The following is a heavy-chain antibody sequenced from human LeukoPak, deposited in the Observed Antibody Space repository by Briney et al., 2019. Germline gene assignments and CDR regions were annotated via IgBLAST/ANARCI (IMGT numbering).Heavy chain of an antibody. J-gene: IGHJ4*02. CDR1: GFTLSNSW. D-gene: IGHD5-18*01. CDR3: VKGVTLIQLGLHYFDY. V-gene: IGHV3-74*01. Sequence: PGGSLRLSCAASGFTLSNSWMHWVRQAPGKGLVWVSRIDPDGNTDYADSVKGRFTISRDNAKNTLYLQMNSLRAEDTAVYYCVKGVTLIQLGLHYFDYWGQGSLITVSS. CDR2: IDPDGNT.